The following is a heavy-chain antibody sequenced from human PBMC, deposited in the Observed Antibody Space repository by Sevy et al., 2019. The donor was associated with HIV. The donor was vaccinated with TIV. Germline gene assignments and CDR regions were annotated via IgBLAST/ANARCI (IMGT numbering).Heavy chain of an antibody. CDR2: IYYSGST. CDR1: GGSISSYY. CDR3: ASATDGSGSYGYYYFDY. J-gene: IGHJ4*02. V-gene: IGHV4-59*01. Sequence: SETLSLTCTVSGGSISSYYWSWIRQPPGKGLEWIGYIYYSGSTNYNPSLKSRVTISVDTSKNQFSLKLSSVTAADTAVYYCASATDGSGSYGYYYFDYWGQRTLVTVSS. D-gene: IGHD3-10*01.